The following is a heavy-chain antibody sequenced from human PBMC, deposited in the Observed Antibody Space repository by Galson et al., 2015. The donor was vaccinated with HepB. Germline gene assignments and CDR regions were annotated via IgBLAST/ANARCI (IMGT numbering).Heavy chain of an antibody. Sequence: SVKVSCKASGYTFTSYAMHWVRQAPGQRLEWMGWINAGNGNTKYSQKFQGRVTITRDTSASTAYMELSSLRSEDTAMYYCARAKWPGGNDYWGQGTLVTVSS. V-gene: IGHV1-3*01. CDR1: GYTFTSYA. D-gene: IGHD4-23*01. J-gene: IGHJ4*02. CDR3: ARAKWPGGNDY. CDR2: INAGNGNT.